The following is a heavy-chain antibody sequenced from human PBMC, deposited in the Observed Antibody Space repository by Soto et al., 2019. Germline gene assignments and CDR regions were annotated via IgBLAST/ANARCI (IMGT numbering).Heavy chain of an antibody. Sequence: QVRLVQSGAELKKPGASVKVSCKASGSTFTGHYIHWVRQAPGQGLEWMGWINPNSGTTKYAQKFLGRVTLTRETSITTAYMELNSLKSDDTAVYYCARAGIAAAGSGEYGMDVWGQGTTVIVSS. CDR1: GSTFTGHY. CDR2: INPNSGTT. D-gene: IGHD6-13*01. V-gene: IGHV1-2*02. J-gene: IGHJ6*02. CDR3: ARAGIAAAGSGEYGMDV.